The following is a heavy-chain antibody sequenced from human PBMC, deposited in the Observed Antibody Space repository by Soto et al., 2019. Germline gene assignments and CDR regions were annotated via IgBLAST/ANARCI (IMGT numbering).Heavy chain of an antibody. D-gene: IGHD3-16*01. Sequence: QVQLQQSGPVLVKPSQTLSLTCAISGDSVSSNTAAWNWIRQSPSRGLEWLGRTYYRSKWYNDLASSVKGRTRHTPDTSKNQCSLQLRSVTPEDTAGYYCGRDRGGLRYWGQGTLVTVSS. CDR1: GDSVSSNTAA. CDR2: TYYRSKWYN. J-gene: IGHJ4*02. CDR3: GRDRGGLRY. V-gene: IGHV6-1*01.